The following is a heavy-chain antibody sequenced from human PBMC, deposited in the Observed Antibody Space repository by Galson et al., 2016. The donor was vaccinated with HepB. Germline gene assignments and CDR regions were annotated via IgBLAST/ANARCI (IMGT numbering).Heavy chain of an antibody. Sequence: SVKVSCKASGYTFTGYGISWVRQAPGQGFEWLGWISAYNQNTDFEKSLQGRVTMTRDTSTSTAYMELRTLRSDDTAIYYCARGGFDILTTWGQGTLVIVSS. CDR3: ARGGFDILTT. CDR2: ISAYNQNT. J-gene: IGHJ1*01. V-gene: IGHV1-18*01. D-gene: IGHD3-9*01. CDR1: GYTFTGYG.